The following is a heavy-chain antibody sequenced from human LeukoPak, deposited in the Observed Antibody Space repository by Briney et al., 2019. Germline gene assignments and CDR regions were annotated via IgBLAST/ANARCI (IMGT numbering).Heavy chain of an antibody. CDR1: GFTFSSYW. Sequence: GGSLRLSCAASGFTFSSYWMSWVRQAPGKGLECVANIKEDGSEEYYVDSVKGRFSISRDNSKNTLYLQMNSLRAEDTAVYYCARARGRVLREGQPTPDFYYYMDVWGKGTTVTVSS. CDR2: IKEDGSEE. D-gene: IGHD3-16*01. J-gene: IGHJ6*03. CDR3: ARARGRVLREGQPTPDFYYYMDV. V-gene: IGHV3-7*01.